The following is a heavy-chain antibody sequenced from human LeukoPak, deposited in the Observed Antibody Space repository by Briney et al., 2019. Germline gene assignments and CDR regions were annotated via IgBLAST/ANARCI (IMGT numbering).Heavy chain of an antibody. D-gene: IGHD2-15*01. V-gene: IGHV3-23*01. CDR3: IIVSGFDY. J-gene: IGHJ4*02. CDR1: GFTFSDNA. CDR2: ISGSGGST. Sequence: GGSLRLSCAASGFTFSDNAMTWVRQTPGKGLEWVSAISGSGGSTYYADSVKGRFTISRDNSKNTLYLQMNSLRAEDTAVYYCIIVSGFDYWGQGTLVTVSS.